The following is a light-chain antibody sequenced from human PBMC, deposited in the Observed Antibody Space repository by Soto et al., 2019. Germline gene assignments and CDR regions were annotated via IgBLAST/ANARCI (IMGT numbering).Light chain of an antibody. V-gene: IGKV3-20*01. CDR1: QSVTSIY. CDR3: QQYGSSPAT. J-gene: IGKJ1*01. Sequence: EIVLTQSPGTLSLSPGERATLSCRASQSVTSIYLAWYQQKPGLAPRPLIYGVSNRATGIPDRFSGSGSGTDFTLTISRREPEDFAVYYCQQYGSSPATFGQGTKVEIK. CDR2: GVS.